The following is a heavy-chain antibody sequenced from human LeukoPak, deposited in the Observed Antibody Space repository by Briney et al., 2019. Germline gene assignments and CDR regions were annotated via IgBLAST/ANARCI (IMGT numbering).Heavy chain of an antibody. Sequence: GGFPRLSCAASGFTFSSYSMNWVRQAPGQGLEWVSYISSSSSAIYYADSVKGRFTISRDNAKNSLYLQMNSLRAEDTAVYYCARDRYSSRWGQGTLVTVSS. D-gene: IGHD6-19*01. CDR2: ISSSSSAI. CDR3: ARDRYSSR. J-gene: IGHJ4*02. CDR1: GFTFSSYS. V-gene: IGHV3-48*04.